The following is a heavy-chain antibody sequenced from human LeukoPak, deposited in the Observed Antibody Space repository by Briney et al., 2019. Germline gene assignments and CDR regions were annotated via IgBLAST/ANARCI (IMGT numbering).Heavy chain of an antibody. Sequence: GGSLRLSCAASGFIFSSYSMNWVRQAPGKGLEWVSSISSSSHYINYADSVKGRFTISRDNAKNSLFLQMNSLRAEDTAVYYCASSSWFYWGQGTLVSVSS. D-gene: IGHD6-13*01. V-gene: IGHV3-21*01. CDR3: ASSSWFY. CDR1: GFIFSSYS. J-gene: IGHJ4*02. CDR2: ISSSSHYI.